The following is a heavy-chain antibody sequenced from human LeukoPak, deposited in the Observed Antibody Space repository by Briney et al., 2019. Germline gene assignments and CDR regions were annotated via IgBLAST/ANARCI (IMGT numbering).Heavy chain of an antibody. CDR2: INPNSGGT. D-gene: IGHD5-18*01. J-gene: IGHJ4*02. Sequence: ASVKVSCKASGYTFTGYYMHWVRQAPGQGLEWMGWINPNSGGTNYAQKFQGRVTMTRDTSISTAYMELSRLRSDDTAVYYCAREDRLDTAMVYFDYGGQGTLVTVSS. V-gene: IGHV1-2*02. CDR1: GYTFTGYY. CDR3: AREDRLDTAMVYFDY.